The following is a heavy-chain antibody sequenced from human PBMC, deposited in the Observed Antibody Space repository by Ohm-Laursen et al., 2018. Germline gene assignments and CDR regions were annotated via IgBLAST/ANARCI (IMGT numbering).Heavy chain of an antibody. CDR1: GGSISSSSYY. D-gene: IGHD6-13*01. Sequence: SDTLSLTCTVSGGSISSSSYYWGWIRQPPGKGLEWIGSIYYSGSTYYNPSLKSRVTISVDTSKYQFSLKLTSVTAADTAVYYCARHGALAATRSLGIYWGQGTLVTVSS. J-gene: IGHJ4*02. V-gene: IGHV4-39*01. CDR2: IYYSGST. CDR3: ARHGALAATRSLGIY.